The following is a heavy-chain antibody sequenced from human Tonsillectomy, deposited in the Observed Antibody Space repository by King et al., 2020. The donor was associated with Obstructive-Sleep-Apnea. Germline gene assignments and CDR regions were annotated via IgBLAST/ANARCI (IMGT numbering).Heavy chain of an antibody. CDR2: IYSGGST. J-gene: IGHJ4*02. CDR1: GFTVSSNY. Sequence: VQLVESGGGLVQPGGSLRLSCAASGFTVSSNYMSWVRQAPGKGLEWVSVIYSGGSTYYADSVKGRFTISRHNSKNTLYLQMNSLRAEDTAVYYCARGKGDTAMAGGFDYWGQGTLVTVSS. CDR3: ARGKGDTAMAGGFDY. V-gene: IGHV3-53*04. D-gene: IGHD5-18*01.